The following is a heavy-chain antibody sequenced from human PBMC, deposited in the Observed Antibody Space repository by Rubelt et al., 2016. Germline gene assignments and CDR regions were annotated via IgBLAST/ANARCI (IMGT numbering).Heavy chain of an antibody. Sequence: QLVESGGGLVQPGGSLRLSCSASGFTFSSCAMYWVRQAPGKGLEYVSGVSSNGGSTYYADSVKGRFTTSRDNSKNTLYLQMNSLRAEDTAVYYCAMFIGSPNVPWGQGTLVTVSS. CDR1: GFTFSSCA. D-gene: IGHD1-26*01. CDR3: AMFIGSPNVP. CDR2: VSSNGGST. V-gene: IGHV3-64*04. J-gene: IGHJ5*02.